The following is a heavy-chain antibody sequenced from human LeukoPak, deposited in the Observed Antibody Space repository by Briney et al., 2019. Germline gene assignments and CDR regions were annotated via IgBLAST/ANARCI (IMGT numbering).Heavy chain of an antibody. CDR2: ISQDGTES. V-gene: IGHV3-7*04. Sequence: GGSLRLSCVASGFTFISYWMTWVRQAQGKGLEWVAQISQDGTESYSVDSVRGRFTISRDNAKNSVYLQMNSLRPEDTSVYYCARDSTGTVFDLWGQGTLVTVSS. D-gene: IGHD1-1*01. CDR1: GFTFISYW. CDR3: ARDSTGTVFDL. J-gene: IGHJ5*02.